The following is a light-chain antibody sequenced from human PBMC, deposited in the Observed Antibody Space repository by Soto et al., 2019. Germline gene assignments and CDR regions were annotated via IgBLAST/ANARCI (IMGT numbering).Light chain of an antibody. CDR2: RAS. J-gene: IGKJ1*01. CDR1: QSLNDN. V-gene: IGKV3-15*01. CDR3: HQYSKWPAWT. Sequence: IVMTQSPASLSVSPGERATLSCRASQSLNDNLAWYQQKPGQAPRLLIYRASTRATGVPARFGASGPGTGCTLAIICLQSEDCAVYDCHQYSKWPAWTFGPGAKVEIK.